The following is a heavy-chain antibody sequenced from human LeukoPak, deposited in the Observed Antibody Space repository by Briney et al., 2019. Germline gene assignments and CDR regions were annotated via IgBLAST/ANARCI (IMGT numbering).Heavy chain of an antibody. D-gene: IGHD4-23*01. J-gene: IGHJ4*02. Sequence: SETLSLTCAVSGYSISSGYYWGWIRQPPGKGLEWIGSIYHSGSTYYNPSLKSRVTISVDTSKNQFSLKLSSVTAADTAVYYCAGPPTTVVTYYFDYWGQGTLVTVSS. CDR3: AGPPTTVVTYYFDY. V-gene: IGHV4-38-2*01. CDR2: IYHSGST. CDR1: GYSISSGYY.